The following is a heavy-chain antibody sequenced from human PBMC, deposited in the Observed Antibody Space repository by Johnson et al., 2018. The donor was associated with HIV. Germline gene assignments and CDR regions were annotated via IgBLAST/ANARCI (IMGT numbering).Heavy chain of an antibody. J-gene: IGHJ3*02. CDR3: ARGEAADGAFDI. CDR2: IWYDGSNK. CDR1: GFTFSSYG. V-gene: IGHV3-33*08. D-gene: IGHD6-13*01. Sequence: QVQLVESGGGVVRPGGSLRLSCAASGFTFSSYGMHWVRQAPGKGLEWVAVIWYDGSNKYYEDSVKGRFTISRDNSKNTLYLQMNSLRAEDTAVYYCARGEAADGAFDIWGQGTMVTVSS.